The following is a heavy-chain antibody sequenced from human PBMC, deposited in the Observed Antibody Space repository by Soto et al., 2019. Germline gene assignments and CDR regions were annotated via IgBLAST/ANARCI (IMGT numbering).Heavy chain of an antibody. CDR3: AKDSTISAAGWSDP. CDR2: ISWNSDTI. D-gene: IGHD6-13*01. V-gene: IGHV3-9*01. J-gene: IGHJ5*02. CDR1: GFTFDDYA. Sequence: PGGSLRLSCVASGFTFDDYAMHWVRQAPGKGLEWVSGISWNSDTIAYADSVKGRFTISRDNAKNSLYLQMNSLRTEDTALYYYAKDSTISAAGWSDPWGQGTLVTVSS.